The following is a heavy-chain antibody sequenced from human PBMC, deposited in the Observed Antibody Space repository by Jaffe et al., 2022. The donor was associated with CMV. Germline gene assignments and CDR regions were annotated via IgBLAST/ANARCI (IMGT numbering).Heavy chain of an antibody. J-gene: IGHJ6*03. CDR3: ARDRRSGSYYEYYYYMDV. D-gene: IGHD3-10*01. V-gene: IGHV3-33*08. Sequence: QVQLVESGGGVVQPGRSLRLSCAASGFTFSSYGMHWVRQAPGKGLEWVAVIWYDGSNKYYADSVKGRFTISRDNSKNTLYLQMNSLRAEDTAVYYCARDRRSGSYYEYYYYMDVWGKGTTVTVSS. CDR2: IWYDGSNK. CDR1: GFTFSSYG.